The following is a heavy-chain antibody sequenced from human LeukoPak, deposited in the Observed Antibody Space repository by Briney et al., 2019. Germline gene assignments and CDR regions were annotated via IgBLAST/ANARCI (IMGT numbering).Heavy chain of an antibody. V-gene: IGHV4-59*12. CDR2: IYYTGNT. J-gene: IGHJ4*02. CDR1: GGSISDYY. Sequence: PSETLSLTCTVSGGSISDYYWTWIRQPPGKGLEWIGYIYYTGNTNSNPSLKSRVTISVDKPKNQFSLKLSSVTAADTAVYYCARVLSGSNFDYWGQGTLVTVSS. CDR3: ARVLSGSNFDY. D-gene: IGHD3-22*01.